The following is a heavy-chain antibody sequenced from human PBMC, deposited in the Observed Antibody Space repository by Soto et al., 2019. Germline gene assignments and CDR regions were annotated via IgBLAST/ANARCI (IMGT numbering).Heavy chain of an antibody. CDR3: ARALGCISTSCYGWSGMDV. J-gene: IGHJ6*02. CDR1: GGSISSGGYS. CDR2: IYHSGST. Sequence: QLQLQESGSGLVKPSQTLSLTCAVSGGSISSGGYSWSWIRQPPGKGLEWIGYIYHSGSTYYNPSLKSRVTISVDRSKNQFSLKLSSVTAADTAVYYCARALGCISTSCYGWSGMDVWGQGTTVTVSS. V-gene: IGHV4-30-2*01. D-gene: IGHD2-2*01.